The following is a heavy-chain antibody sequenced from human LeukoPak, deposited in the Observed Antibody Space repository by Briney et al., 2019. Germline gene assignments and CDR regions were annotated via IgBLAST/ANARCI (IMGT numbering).Heavy chain of an antibody. CDR3: ARGRDEIDY. CDR1: GYTFTGYY. Sequence: ASVKVSCKASGYTFTGYYMHWVRQAPGQGLECMGWINPNSGDSNIAQNFQIRVTMTRDKSISTIYMELRRLRFDDTAVYYCARGRDEIDYWGQGTLVTVSS. V-gene: IGHV1-2*02. CDR2: INPNSGDS. D-gene: IGHD3-10*01. J-gene: IGHJ4*02.